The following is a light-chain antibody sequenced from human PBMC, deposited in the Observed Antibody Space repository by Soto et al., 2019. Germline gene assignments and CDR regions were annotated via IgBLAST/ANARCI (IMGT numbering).Light chain of an antibody. V-gene: IGKV1-39*01. Sequence: DIQMTQSPSSLSASVEDRVIITCRAIQSISNHLNWYQQKPGKAPKLLIFAASSLQSGVPSRFSGSGSGTEFTLTISSLQSEDFAVYYCQQYNNWPPTWTFGQGTKVDIK. CDR2: AAS. CDR1: QSISNH. J-gene: IGKJ1*01. CDR3: QQYNNWPPTWT.